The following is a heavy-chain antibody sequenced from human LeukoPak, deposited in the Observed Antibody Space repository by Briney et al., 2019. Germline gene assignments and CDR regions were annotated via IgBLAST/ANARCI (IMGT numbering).Heavy chain of an antibody. CDR3: ARGPWVY. CDR2: INTNTGNP. J-gene: IGHJ4*02. V-gene: IGHV7-4-1*02. CDR1: GYTFTGYY. Sequence: ASVKVSFKASGYTFTGYYMHWVRQAPGQGLEWMGWINTNTGNPTYVQGFTGRFVFSLDTSVSTAYLQINSLKADDTAVYYCARGPWVYWGQGTLVTVSS.